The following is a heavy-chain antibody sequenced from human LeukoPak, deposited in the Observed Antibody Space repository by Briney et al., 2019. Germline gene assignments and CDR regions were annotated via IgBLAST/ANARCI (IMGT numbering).Heavy chain of an antibody. V-gene: IGHV3-21*01. Sequence: AGGSLRLSCAASGFTFSSYSMNWVRQAPGKGLEWVSSISSGSSCIYYADSVKGRFTISRHNAKNSLYLQMNSLRAEDTAVYYCASFGEYSDSVWGSYRYRLIDYWGQGTLVTVSS. CDR3: ASFGEYSDSVWGSYRYRLIDY. CDR1: GFTFSSYS. J-gene: IGHJ4*02. CDR2: ISSGSSCI. D-gene: IGHD3-16*02.